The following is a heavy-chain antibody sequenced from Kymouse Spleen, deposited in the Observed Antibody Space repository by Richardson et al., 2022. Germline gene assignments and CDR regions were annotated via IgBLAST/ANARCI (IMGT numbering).Heavy chain of an antibody. D-gene: IGHD1-7*01. J-gene: IGHJ6*02. CDR1: GFTFDDYA. Sequence: EVQLVESGGGLVQPGRSLRLSCAASGFTFDDYAMHWVRQAPGKGLEWVSGISWNSGSIGYADSVKGRFTISRDNAKNSLYLQMNSLRAEDTALYYCAKDNITGTTDYYYYGMDVWGQGTTVTVSS. CDR3: AKDNITGTTDYYYYGMDV. CDR2: ISWNSGSI. V-gene: IGHV3-9*01.